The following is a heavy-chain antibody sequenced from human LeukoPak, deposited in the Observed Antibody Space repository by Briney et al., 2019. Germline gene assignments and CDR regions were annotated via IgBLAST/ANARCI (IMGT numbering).Heavy chain of an antibody. Sequence: PGGSLRLSCAASGFTFSSYSMNWVRQAPGRGLEWVSYISSSSSTIYFADSVKGRFTISRDNAKNSLYLQMNSLRAEDTAVYYCARDHSSGRPAFDYWAREPWSPSPQ. V-gene: IGHV3-48*01. CDR2: ISSSSSTI. D-gene: IGHD6-19*01. CDR1: GFTFSSYS. CDR3: ARDHSSGRPAFDY. J-gene: IGHJ4*02.